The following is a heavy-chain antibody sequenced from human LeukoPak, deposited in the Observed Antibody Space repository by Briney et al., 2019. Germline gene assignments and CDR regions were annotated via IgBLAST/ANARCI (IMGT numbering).Heavy chain of an antibody. CDR3: LSGSGH. CDR1: GFIFRNYW. J-gene: IGHJ4*02. D-gene: IGHD3-10*01. Sequence: WGSLRLSCAAAGFIFRNYWMGWVRQAPGKGLECVANINEDGSEKYYVDSVKGRFIISRDNAKNSLYLQMNILRAEDTAVFYCLSGSGHCGQGTLVTVSS. V-gene: IGHV3-7*01. CDR2: INEDGSEK.